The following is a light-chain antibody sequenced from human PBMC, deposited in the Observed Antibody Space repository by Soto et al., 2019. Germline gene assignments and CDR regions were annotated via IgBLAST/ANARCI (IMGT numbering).Light chain of an antibody. CDR3: CSYAGSSTYV. Sequence: LTQPASVSGSPGQSITISCTGTSSDVGSYNLVPWYQQHPGKAPKLMIYEGSKRPSGVSNRFSGSKSGNTASLTISGLQAEDEADYYCCSYAGSSTYVFGTGTKVTVL. V-gene: IGLV2-23*01. CDR2: EGS. J-gene: IGLJ1*01. CDR1: SSDVGSYNL.